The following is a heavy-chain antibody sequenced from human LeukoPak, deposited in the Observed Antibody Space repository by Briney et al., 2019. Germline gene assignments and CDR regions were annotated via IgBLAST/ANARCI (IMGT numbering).Heavy chain of an antibody. CDR1: GFTFSSYA. V-gene: IGHV3-30-3*01. D-gene: IGHD3-9*01. CDR2: VSYDGSNE. J-gene: IGHJ4*02. CDR3: ARDFVLRYFDWLLFLDY. Sequence: GGSLSLSCAASGFTFSSYAMHWVRQAPGKGLEWVAVVSYDGSNEYYADSVKGRFTISRDNSKNTLYLQMNSLRAEDTAVYYCARDFVLRYFDWLLFLDYWGQGTLVTVSS.